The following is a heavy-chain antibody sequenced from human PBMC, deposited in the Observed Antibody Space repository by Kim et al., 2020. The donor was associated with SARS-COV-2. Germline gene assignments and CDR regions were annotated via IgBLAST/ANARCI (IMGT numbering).Heavy chain of an antibody. V-gene: IGHV4-59*13. J-gene: IGHJ6*02. D-gene: IGHD2-2*01. Sequence: SETLSLTCTVSGGSISSYYWSWIRQPPGKGLEWIGYMHYIGSTNYNPSLKSRVTISVDTSKNQFSLKLSSVTAADTAVYYCARGGYCSSTSCPNYDSSGYYFQYYGMDVWSQGTTVTVSS. CDR1: GGSISSYY. CDR3: ARGGYCSSTSCPNYDSSGYYFQYYGMDV. CDR2: MHYIGST.